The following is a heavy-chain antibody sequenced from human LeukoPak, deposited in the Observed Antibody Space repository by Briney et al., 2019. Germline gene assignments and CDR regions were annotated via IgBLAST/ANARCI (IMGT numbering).Heavy chain of an antibody. CDR3: ARDPFPYYDFWSGYWKGYYYYMDV. J-gene: IGHJ6*03. D-gene: IGHD3-3*01. Sequence: GGSLRLSCAASGFTFSSYSMNWVRQAPGKGLEWVSSISSSSSYIYYADSVKGRFTISRDNAKNSLYLQMNSLRAEDTAVYYCARDPFPYYDFWSGYWKGYYYYMDVWGKGTTVTVS. CDR2: ISSSSSYI. CDR1: GFTFSSYS. V-gene: IGHV3-21*01.